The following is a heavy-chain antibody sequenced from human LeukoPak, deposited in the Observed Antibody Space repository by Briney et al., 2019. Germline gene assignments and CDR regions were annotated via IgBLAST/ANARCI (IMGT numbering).Heavy chain of an antibody. CDR2: IYTSGST. V-gene: IGHV4-61*02. D-gene: IGHD6-19*01. CDR1: GGSISSGSYY. CDR3: ARGSSSSGWYGYDAFDI. Sequence: SQTLSLTCTVSGGSISSGSYYWSWIRQPAGKGLEWIGRIYTSGSTNYNPSLKSRVTISVDTSKNQFSLKLSSVTAADTAVYYCARGSSSSGWYGYDAFDIWGQGTMVTVSS. J-gene: IGHJ3*02.